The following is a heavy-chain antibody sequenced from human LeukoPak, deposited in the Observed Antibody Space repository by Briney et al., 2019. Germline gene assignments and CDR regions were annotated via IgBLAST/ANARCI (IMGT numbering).Heavy chain of an antibody. J-gene: IGHJ4*02. CDR3: ARTYSSSGCVDY. CDR2: INPSGGST. CDR1: GYTFTSYY. D-gene: IGHD6-13*01. V-gene: IGHV1-46*01. Sequence: ASVKVSCMASGYTFTSYYLQWVRQAPGQGLEWMGIINPSGGSTTYAQKFQGRVTLTRDTSTTTVHMELSSLRSEDTAVYYCARTYSSSGCVDYWSQGTLVTVSS.